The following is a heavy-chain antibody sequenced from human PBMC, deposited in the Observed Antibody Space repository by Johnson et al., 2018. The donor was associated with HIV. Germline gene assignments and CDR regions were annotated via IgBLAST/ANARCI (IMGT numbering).Heavy chain of an antibody. CDR1: GFTFGDYA. CDR3: ATGASSTWSLGAFDF. D-gene: IGHD6-13*01. J-gene: IGHJ3*01. Sequence: VQLVESGGGLVKPGGSLRLSCKPSGFTFGDYAMTWVRQAPGKGLEWVGFIRSKAYGGTTEYAASVNGRFRISRDDSKTSLYLQMNSLKSEDTAVYYCATGASSTWSLGAFDFWGQGTMVTVSS. CDR2: IRSKAYGGTT. V-gene: IGHV3-49*04.